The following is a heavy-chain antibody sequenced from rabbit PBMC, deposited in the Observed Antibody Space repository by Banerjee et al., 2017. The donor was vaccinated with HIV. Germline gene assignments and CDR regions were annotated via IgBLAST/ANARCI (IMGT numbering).Heavy chain of an antibody. V-gene: IGHV1S45*01. CDR3: ARFDDDYDYFNL. Sequence: QQQLEESGGGLVKPGGTLTLTCKASGIDFTSDYYMCWVRQAPGKGLEWIACIYAGTSGTTYYASWAKGRFTISKTSATTVTLQMTSLTAADTATYFCARFDDDYDYFNLWGPGTLVTVS. CDR1: GIDFTSDYY. D-gene: IGHD2-1*01. J-gene: IGHJ4*01. CDR2: IYAGTSGTT.